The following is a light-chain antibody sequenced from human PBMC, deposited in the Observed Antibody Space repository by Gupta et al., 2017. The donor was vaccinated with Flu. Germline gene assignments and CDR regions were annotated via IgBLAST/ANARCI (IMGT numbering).Light chain of an antibody. V-gene: IGKV1-39*01. J-gene: IGKJ1*01. CDR2: AAS. CDR3: QQSDRPLWT. CDR1: QSIANF. Sequence: DIQMTQSPSSLSASVGDRVTITCRASQSIANFLNWYQLKPGKVPKCLIYAASRLHTGVPSRFSGSGSGTDFTLTISRLQPEDFATYYCQQSDRPLWTFGQGTRVEVK.